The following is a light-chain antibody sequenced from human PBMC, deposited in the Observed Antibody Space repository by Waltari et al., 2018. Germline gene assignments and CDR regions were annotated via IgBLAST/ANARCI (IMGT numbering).Light chain of an antibody. J-gene: IGKJ4*01. CDR2: GAS. CDR1: QSVSSS. Sequence: EILMTQSPATLSVSPGERATLSCRASQSVSSSLAWYQQKPGQAPRLLISGASTRDTAIPARFSGSGSGTEFTLSNSRLQSEDCAVYYCQQDKNWPALFGGGTKVEIK. V-gene: IGKV3-15*01. CDR3: QQDKNWPAL.